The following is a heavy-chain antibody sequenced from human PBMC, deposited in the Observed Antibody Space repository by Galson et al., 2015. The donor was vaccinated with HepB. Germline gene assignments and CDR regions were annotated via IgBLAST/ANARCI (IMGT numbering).Heavy chain of an antibody. CDR2: ISSNGGST. V-gene: IGHV3-64D*06. Sequence: SLRLSCAASGFTFSSYAMHWVRQAPGKGLEYVSAISSNGGSTYYADSVKGRFTISRDNSKNTLYLQMSSLRAEDTAVYYCVRGWIQLWLPQAFDIWGQGTMVTVSS. J-gene: IGHJ3*02. CDR3: VRGWIQLWLPQAFDI. D-gene: IGHD5-18*01. CDR1: GFTFSSYA.